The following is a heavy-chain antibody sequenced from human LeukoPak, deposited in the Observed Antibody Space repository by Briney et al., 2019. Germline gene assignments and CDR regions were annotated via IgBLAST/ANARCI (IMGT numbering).Heavy chain of an antibody. CDR1: GGSISSYY. CDR3: ASGGSGGNYYFDY. J-gene: IGHJ4*02. Sequence: SETLSLTCTVSGGSISSYYWSWIRQPPGKRLEWIGYIYYSGSTNYNPSLKSRVTTSVDTSKNQFSLKLSSVTAADTAVYYCASGGSGGNYYFDYWGQGTLVTVSS. D-gene: IGHD3-10*01. V-gene: IGHV4-59*01. CDR2: IYYSGST.